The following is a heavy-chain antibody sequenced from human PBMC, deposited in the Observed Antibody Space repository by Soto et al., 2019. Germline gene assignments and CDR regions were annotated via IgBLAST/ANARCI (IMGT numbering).Heavy chain of an antibody. CDR1: GGTLSSYA. Sequence: ASVKVSCKASGGTLSSYAISWVRQAPGQGLEWMGWISAYNGNTNYAQKLQGRVTMTTDTSTSTAYMELRSLRSDDTAVYYCAREWSIAVAGTFYYGMDVWGQGTTVTVSS. CDR3: AREWSIAVAGTFYYGMDV. J-gene: IGHJ6*01. V-gene: IGHV1-18*01. CDR2: ISAYNGNT. D-gene: IGHD6-19*01.